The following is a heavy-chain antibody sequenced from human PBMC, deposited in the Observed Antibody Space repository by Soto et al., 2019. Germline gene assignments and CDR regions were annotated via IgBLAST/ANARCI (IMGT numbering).Heavy chain of an antibody. D-gene: IGHD6-13*01. CDR3: ARYRFSGSRWSKFGY. CDR2: IYHTGST. V-gene: IGHV4-31*03. Sequence: PSETLSLTCTVSGVTVSSDAYYWSWIRQPPGKGLEWIGNIYHTGSTYYSPSLKSRVDISLDKSKNQFSLWLSSVTAADTAVYYCARYRFSGSRWSKFGYWGQGTLVTVSS. J-gene: IGHJ4*02. CDR1: GVTVSSDAYY.